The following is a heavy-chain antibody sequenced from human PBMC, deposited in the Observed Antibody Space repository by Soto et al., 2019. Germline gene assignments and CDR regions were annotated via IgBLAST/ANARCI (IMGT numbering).Heavy chain of an antibody. J-gene: IGHJ4*02. V-gene: IGHV3-23*01. D-gene: IGHD6-13*01. CDR3: AKVYTSSWYGGYFDY. CDR2: ISGSGSST. Sequence: VQVLESGGGLVQPGGSLRLSCAASGFTFSTYALPWVLHAPGKGLEWVSAISGSGSSTYYADSVRGRFTISRDNAKNTVYLQMHSLRAEDTAVFYCAKVYTSSWYGGYFDYWGQGTLVTVSS. CDR1: GFTFSTYA.